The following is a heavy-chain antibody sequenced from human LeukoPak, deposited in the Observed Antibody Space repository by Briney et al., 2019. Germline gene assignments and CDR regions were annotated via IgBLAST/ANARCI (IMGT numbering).Heavy chain of an antibody. CDR1: GFTFSSYW. CDR3: ARGVVPAAIDVYYGMDV. CDR2: INSDGSST. D-gene: IGHD2-2*01. Sequence: TGGSLRLSCAASGFTFSSYWMHWVRQAPGKGLVWVSRINSDGSSTAYADSVKGRFTISRDNAKNSLYLQMNSLRAEDTAVYYCARGVVPAAIDVYYGMDVWGQGTTVTVSS. J-gene: IGHJ6*02. V-gene: IGHV3-74*01.